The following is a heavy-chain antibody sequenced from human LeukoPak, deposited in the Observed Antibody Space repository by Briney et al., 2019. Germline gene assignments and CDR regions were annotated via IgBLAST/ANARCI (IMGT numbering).Heavy chain of an antibody. V-gene: IGHV3-30*18. CDR1: GFTFSSYG. CDR2: ISYDGSNK. J-gene: IGHJ4*02. CDR3: AKDQYPRTYYYDSSGSPRDY. D-gene: IGHD3-22*01. Sequence: PGGSLRLSCAASGFTFSSYGMHWVRQAPGKGLEWVAVISYDGSNKYYADSVKGRFTISRDNSKNTLYLQMNSLRAVDTAVYYCAKDQYPRTYYYDSSGSPRDYWGQGTLVTVSS.